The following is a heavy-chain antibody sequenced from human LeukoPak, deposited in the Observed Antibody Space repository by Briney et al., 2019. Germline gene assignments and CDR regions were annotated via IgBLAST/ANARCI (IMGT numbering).Heavy chain of an antibody. J-gene: IGHJ4*02. Sequence: GGSLRLSCAASRFIFSNYAMHWVRQAPGKGLDWVAVISYHGRDQFYADSVKGRFTISRDSSKDTLYLQMNSLRTEDTAVYYCVRQDCSGGSCYLDYWGQGTLVTVSS. V-gene: IGHV3-30*04. CDR2: ISYHGRDQ. CDR3: VRQDCSGGSCYLDY. D-gene: IGHD2-15*01. CDR1: RFIFSNYA.